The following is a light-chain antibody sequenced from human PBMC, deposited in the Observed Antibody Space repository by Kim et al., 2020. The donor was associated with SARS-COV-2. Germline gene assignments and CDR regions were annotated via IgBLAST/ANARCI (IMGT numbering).Light chain of an antibody. Sequence: ASVGDRVTITCRASQGIGSDLSWYQQKPGRAPKFLVSGASTLQSGVPARFSGSGSGTRFTLTINGLQPEDFATYFCLQDYDYPRTFGQGTKVDIK. CDR3: LQDYDYPRT. J-gene: IGKJ1*01. CDR2: GAS. CDR1: QGIGSD. V-gene: IGKV1-6*01.